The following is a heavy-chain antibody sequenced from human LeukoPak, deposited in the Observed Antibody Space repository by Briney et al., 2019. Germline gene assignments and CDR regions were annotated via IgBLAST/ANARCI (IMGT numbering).Heavy chain of an antibody. CDR2: ISWNSGRR. CDR1: GFMFDDYA. J-gene: IGHJ4*02. D-gene: IGHD3-22*01. V-gene: IGHV3-9*01. Sequence: GGSLRLSCAASGFMFDDYAMHWVRQAPGKGLERVSGISWNSGRRGYADSVKGRFSISRDNAKNSLYLQMNSLRAEDTALYYCAKWTSYYYDSSGYFDYWGQGTLVTVSS. CDR3: AKWTSYYYDSSGYFDY.